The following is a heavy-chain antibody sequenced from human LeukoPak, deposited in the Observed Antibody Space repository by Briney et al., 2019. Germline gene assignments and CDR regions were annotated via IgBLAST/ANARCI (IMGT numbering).Heavy chain of an antibody. D-gene: IGHD3-10*01. CDR3: ARGAGVYYSGSGGWFDP. Sequence: SRTLFLTCTVSGGSISSGGYYWSWIRQPPGKGLEWIAYIYHSGSTNYNPSLKSRVTISVDTSKNQFSLKLSSVTAADTAVYYCARGAGVYYSGSGGWFDPWGQGTLVTVSS. CDR1: GGSISSGGYY. V-gene: IGHV4-30-2*01. CDR2: IYHSGST. J-gene: IGHJ5*02.